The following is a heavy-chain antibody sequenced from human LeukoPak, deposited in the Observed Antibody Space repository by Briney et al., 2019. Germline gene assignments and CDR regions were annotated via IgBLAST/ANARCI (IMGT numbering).Heavy chain of an antibody. Sequence: SSETLSLTCAVSGYSISSGYYWGWIRQPPRKGLEWIGSIYHSGSTYYNPSLKSRVTISVDTSKNQFSLKLSSVTAADTAVYYCARHRWELLSNFDYWGQGTLVTVSS. CDR2: IYHSGST. V-gene: IGHV4-38-2*01. CDR3: ARHRWELLSNFDY. J-gene: IGHJ4*02. CDR1: GYSISSGYY. D-gene: IGHD1-26*01.